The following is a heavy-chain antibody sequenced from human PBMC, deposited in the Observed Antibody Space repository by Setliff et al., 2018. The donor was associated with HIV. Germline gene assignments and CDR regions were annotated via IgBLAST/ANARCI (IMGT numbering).Heavy chain of an antibody. CDR2: IYYSGNT. V-gene: IGHV4-39*01. CDR3: ARRAVQDASITSSNWFDP. CDR1: GGSISSSSYY. Sequence: PSETLSLTCTVSGGSISSSSYYWGWIRQPPGKGLEWIGSIYYSGNTYYNPSLKSRVTISVDTSKNQFSLKLSSVTAADTAVYYCARRAVQDASITSSNWFDPWGHGTLVTVSS. J-gene: IGHJ5*02. D-gene: IGHD2-2*01.